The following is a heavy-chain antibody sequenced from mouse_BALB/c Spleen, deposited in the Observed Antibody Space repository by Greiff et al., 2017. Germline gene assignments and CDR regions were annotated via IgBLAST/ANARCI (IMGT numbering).Heavy chain of an antibody. CDR3: ARTAYYGNYAVDD. V-gene: IGHV1-7*01. D-gene: IGHD2-10*01. CDR1: GYTFTSYW. Sequence: QVQLQQSGAELAKPGASVKMSCKASGYTFTSYWMHWVKQRPGQGLEWIGYINPSTGYTEYNQKFKDKATLTADKSSSTAYMQLSSLTSEDSAVYYCARTAYYGNYAVDDWGQGTTLTVSS. J-gene: IGHJ2*01. CDR2: INPSTGYT.